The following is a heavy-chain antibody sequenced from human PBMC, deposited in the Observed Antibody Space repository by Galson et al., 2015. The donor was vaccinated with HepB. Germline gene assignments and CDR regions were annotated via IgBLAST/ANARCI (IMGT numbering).Heavy chain of an antibody. CDR3: ARVVSSSWYTNWFDP. Sequence: SLRLSCAASGFTFSSSWMSWVRQAPGKGLEWVANIKQDGSEKYYVDSVKGRFTISRDNAKNSLYLQMDSLRAEDTAVYYCARVVSSSWYTNWFDPWGQGTLVTVSS. J-gene: IGHJ5*02. CDR1: GFTFSSSW. D-gene: IGHD6-13*01. V-gene: IGHV3-7*01. CDR2: IKQDGSEK.